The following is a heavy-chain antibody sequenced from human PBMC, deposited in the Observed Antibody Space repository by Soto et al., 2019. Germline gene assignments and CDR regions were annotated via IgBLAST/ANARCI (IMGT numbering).Heavy chain of an antibody. CDR1: GGSISSYY. CDR2: IYYSGST. V-gene: IGHV4-59*01. CDR3: ARSRGGYFDY. D-gene: IGHD3-16*01. Sequence: SETLSLTCTVSGGSISSYYWSWIRQPPGKGLEWIGYIYYSGSTNYNPSLKSRVTISVDTSKNQFSLKLSSVTAADTAVYYCARSRGGYFDYWGQGTLVTISS. J-gene: IGHJ4*02.